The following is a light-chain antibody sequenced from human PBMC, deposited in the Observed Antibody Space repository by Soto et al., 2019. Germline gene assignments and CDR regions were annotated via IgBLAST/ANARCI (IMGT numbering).Light chain of an antibody. CDR3: QQYNNRPYT. CDR2: GAS. J-gene: IGKJ2*01. V-gene: IGKV3-15*01. CDR1: QSVSSN. Sequence: EIVMTQSPATLSVSPGERATLSCRASQSVSSNLAWYQQKPGQAPRLLLYGASTRATGIPARFSGSGSGTEFTLTISSLQSEDFAVFYCQQYNNRPYTFGQGTKLEIK.